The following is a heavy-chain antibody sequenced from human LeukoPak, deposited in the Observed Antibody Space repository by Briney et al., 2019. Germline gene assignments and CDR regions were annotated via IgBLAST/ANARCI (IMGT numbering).Heavy chain of an antibody. CDR3: ARLSVAGTLRFDY. CDR2: IYYRGST. CDR1: GGSISSYY. J-gene: IGHJ4*02. D-gene: IGHD6-19*01. Sequence: SETLSLTCTVSGGSISSYYWSWIRQPPGKGLEWIGYIYYRGSTNYNPSLKSRVTISVDTSKNQFSLKLSSVTAADTAVYYCARLSVAGTLRFDYWGQGTLVTVSS. V-gene: IGHV4-59*08.